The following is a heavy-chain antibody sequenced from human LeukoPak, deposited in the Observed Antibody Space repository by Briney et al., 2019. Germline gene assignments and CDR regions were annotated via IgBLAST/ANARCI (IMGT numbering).Heavy chain of an antibody. D-gene: IGHD3-10*01. J-gene: IGHJ4*02. V-gene: IGHV3-53*05. Sequence: PGRSLRLSCAASGFTVSSNYMSWVRQAPGKGLEWVSVIYSGGSTYYADSVKGRFTISRDNSKNTLYLQMNSLRAEDTAVYYCAKWVVRGVIGGGSYFDYWGQGTLVTVSS. CDR3: AKWVVRGVIGGGSYFDY. CDR1: GFTVSSNY. CDR2: IYSGGST.